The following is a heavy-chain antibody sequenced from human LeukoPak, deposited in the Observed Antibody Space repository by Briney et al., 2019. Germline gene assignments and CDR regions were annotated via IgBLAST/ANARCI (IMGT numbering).Heavy chain of an antibody. CDR1: GYTFTSSD. J-gene: IGHJ4*02. CDR2: MNPNSGNT. V-gene: IGHV1-8*01. Sequence: GASVKVSCKASGYTFTSSDINWVRQATGQGLEWMGWMNPNSGNTGYAQKFQGRVTMTRNTSISTAYMELSSLRSEDTAVYYCARGVGGSGWSLIRLYYFDYWGQGTLVTVSS. D-gene: IGHD6-19*01. CDR3: ARGVGGSGWSLIRLYYFDY.